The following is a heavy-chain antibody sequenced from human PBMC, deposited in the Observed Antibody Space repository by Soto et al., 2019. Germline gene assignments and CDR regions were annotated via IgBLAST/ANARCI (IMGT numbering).Heavy chain of an antibody. D-gene: IGHD2-2*01. CDR2: ISSSSSSI. Sequence: PGGSLRLSCAASGFTFSTYTMNWVRQAPGKGLEWVSSISSSSSSIYYADSVKGRFSISRDNAKNSLYLQMNSLRAEDTAVYYCQSRVPAAFPSWFDPGGRGTLITVSP. CDR1: GFTFSTYT. V-gene: IGHV3-21*01. J-gene: IGHJ5*02. CDR3: QSRVPAAFPSWFDP.